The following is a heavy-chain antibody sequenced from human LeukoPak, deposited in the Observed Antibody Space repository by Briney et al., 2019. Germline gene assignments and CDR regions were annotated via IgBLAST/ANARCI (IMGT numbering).Heavy chain of an antibody. CDR2: ITHTGSS. Sequence: PSETLSLTCAVSGGSFTAYYWTWIRQSPEKGPEWIGEITHTGSSDYNPSLKSRVTMSVDTSKHQFSLILTSVTAADTAVYYCARVPHIAVAGIDYWGQGILVTVSS. CDR3: ARVPHIAVAGIDY. CDR1: GGSFTAYY. D-gene: IGHD6-19*01. V-gene: IGHV4-34*01. J-gene: IGHJ4*02.